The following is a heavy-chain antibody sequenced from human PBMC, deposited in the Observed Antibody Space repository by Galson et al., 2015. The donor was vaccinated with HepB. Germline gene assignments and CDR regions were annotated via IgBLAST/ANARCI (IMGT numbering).Heavy chain of an antibody. D-gene: IGHD4-11*01. CDR1: GFTFSSYG. J-gene: IGHJ4*02. CDR3: AKDYSNYVVY. CDR2: ISYDGSNK. V-gene: IGHV3-30*18. Sequence: SLRLSCAASGFTFSSYGMHWVRQAPGKGLEWVAVISYDGSNKYYADSVKGRFTISRDNSKNTLYLQMNSLRAEDTAVYYCAKDYSNYVVYWGQGTLVTVSS.